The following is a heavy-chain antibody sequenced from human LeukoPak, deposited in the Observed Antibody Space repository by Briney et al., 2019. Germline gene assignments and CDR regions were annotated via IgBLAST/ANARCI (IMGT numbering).Heavy chain of an antibody. Sequence: AGGSLRLSCAASGFTVSSNYMNWVRQAPGKGLEWVSLISSGGTTYYTDSVKGRLTISRDNSKSTLYLQMNSLRAEDTAVYYCARDPSPVYYASGSSKYYYYGMDVWGPGTTVTVSS. CDR3: ARDPSPVYYASGSSKYYYYGMDV. CDR2: ISSGGTT. CDR1: GFTVSSNY. V-gene: IGHV3-66*01. J-gene: IGHJ6*02. D-gene: IGHD3-10*01.